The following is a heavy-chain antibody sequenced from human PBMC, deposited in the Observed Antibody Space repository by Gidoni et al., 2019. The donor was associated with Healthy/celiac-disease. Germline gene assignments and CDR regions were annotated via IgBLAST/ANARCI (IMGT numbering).Heavy chain of an antibody. J-gene: IGHJ3*02. CDR3: ARDSSGWYLFGAFDI. V-gene: IGHV3-7*01. Sequence: EVQLVESGGGLVQPGGSLRLSCAASGFTLSSYWMSWVRQAPAKGLEWVANIKQDGSEKYYVDSVKGRFTISRDNAKNSLYLQMNSLRAEDTAVYYCARDSSGWYLFGAFDIWGQGTMVTVSS. D-gene: IGHD6-19*01. CDR1: GFTLSSYW. CDR2: IKQDGSEK.